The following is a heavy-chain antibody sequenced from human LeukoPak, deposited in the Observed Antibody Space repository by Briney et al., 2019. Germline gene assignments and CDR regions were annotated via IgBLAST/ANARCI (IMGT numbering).Heavy chain of an antibody. V-gene: IGHV4-39*07. CDR2: IYYSGST. J-gene: IGHJ4*02. Sequence: PSETLSLTCTVSGGSISSSSYYWGWIRQPPGKGLEWIGSIYYSGSTYYNPSLKSRVTISVDTSKNQFSLKLSSVTAADTAVYYCARGTGYYYGSGSYEYWGQGTLVTVSS. D-gene: IGHD3-10*01. CDR3: ARGTGYYYGSGSYEY. CDR1: GGSISSSSYY.